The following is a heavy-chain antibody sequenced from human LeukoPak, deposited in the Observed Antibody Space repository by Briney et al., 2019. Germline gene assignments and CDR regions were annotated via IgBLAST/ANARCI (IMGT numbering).Heavy chain of an antibody. CDR2: IFYSGST. Sequence: SETLSLTCTVSGGSTSSYYWSWIRQPPGKGLEWIGYIFYSGSTNYNPSLKSRVTISLDTSKNQFSLKLSSVTAADTAVYYCATLSPVTLPFDPWGQGTLVTVSS. CDR3: ATLSPVTLPFDP. J-gene: IGHJ5*02. D-gene: IGHD3-16*02. CDR1: GGSTSSYY. V-gene: IGHV4-59*08.